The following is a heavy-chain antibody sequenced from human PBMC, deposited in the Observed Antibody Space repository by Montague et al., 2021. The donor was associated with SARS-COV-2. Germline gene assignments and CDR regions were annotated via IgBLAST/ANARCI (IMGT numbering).Heavy chain of an antibody. D-gene: IGHD1-26*01. CDR3: ARTSASSDY. J-gene: IGHJ4*02. V-gene: IGHV6-1*01. CDR1: GDSVSSNGAT. CDR2: AYYRSKWYN. Sequence: CAISGDSVSSNGATWNWIRQSPSRSLEYLASAYYRSKWYNDYAVSVKSRITINPDTSKNQISLQLNSVTPEDTAVYYCARTSASSDYWGQGTLVTVSS.